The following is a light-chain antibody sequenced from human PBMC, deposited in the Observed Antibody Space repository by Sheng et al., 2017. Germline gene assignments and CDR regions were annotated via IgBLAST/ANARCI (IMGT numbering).Light chain of an antibody. CDR2: EDK. CDR3: QMWDSTSDDFVA. J-gene: IGLJ2*01. Sequence: SYVLNQAPSVSVAPGQTATITCGGFNIGSRSIHWYQQKPGQAPVLVVYEDKYRPSGIPERIFGSNFGGKATLTIDRAEVGDEADYFCQMWDSTSDDFVAFGGGTKLTVL. V-gene: IGLV3-21*02. CDR1: NIGSRS.